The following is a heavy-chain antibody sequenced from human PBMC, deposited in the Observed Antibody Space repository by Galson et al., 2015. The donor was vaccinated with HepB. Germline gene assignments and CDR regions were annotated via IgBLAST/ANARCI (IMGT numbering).Heavy chain of an antibody. J-gene: IGHJ4*02. CDR3: ARVGGGYGTFEYYFDY. D-gene: IGHD3-16*01. V-gene: IGHV3-33*01. Sequence: LRLSCAASGFTFSSYGMHWVRQAPGKGLEWVAVIWHDGSSEFYADSVKGRFAMSRDNSKNTLYLQMNSLRVEDTAVYYCARVGGGYGTFEYYFDYWGQGTLVTVSS. CDR2: IWHDGSSE. CDR1: GFTFSSYG.